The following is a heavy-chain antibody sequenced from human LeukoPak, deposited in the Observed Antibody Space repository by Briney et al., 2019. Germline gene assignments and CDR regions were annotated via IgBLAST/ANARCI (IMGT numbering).Heavy chain of an antibody. CDR2: ISPSGDST. Sequence: GGSLRLSCAASAFTFSSYGMNWVRQAPGKGLEWVSAISPSGDSTSYADSVKGRFTISRDNSKSTLYLQMNSLRAEDTAVYYCAKPGTTYYYYYYYMDVWGKGTTVTVSS. J-gene: IGHJ6*03. CDR1: AFTFSSYG. CDR3: AKPGTTYYYYYYYMDV. V-gene: IGHV3-23*01. D-gene: IGHD4-17*01.